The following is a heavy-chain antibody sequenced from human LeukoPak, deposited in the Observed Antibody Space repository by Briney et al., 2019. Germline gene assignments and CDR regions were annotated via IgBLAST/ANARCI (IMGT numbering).Heavy chain of an antibody. CDR2: ISAYNGNT. Sequence: GASVKVSCKASGYTFTSYGISWVRQAPGQGLEWMGWISAYNGNTNYAQKLQGRVTMTTDTSTSTAFMELSSLRSEDTAAYYCAREWGLESSGYYYAYWGQGTLVTVSS. D-gene: IGHD3-22*01. CDR3: AREWGLESSGYYYAY. J-gene: IGHJ4*02. CDR1: GYTFTSYG. V-gene: IGHV1-18*01.